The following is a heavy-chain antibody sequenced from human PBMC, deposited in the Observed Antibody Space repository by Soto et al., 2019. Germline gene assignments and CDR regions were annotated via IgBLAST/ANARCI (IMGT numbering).Heavy chain of an antibody. CDR2: IKEDGSER. CDR1: GFTLSGHW. V-gene: IGHV3-7*01. D-gene: IGHD1-1*01. CDR3: ARDHRVLTTPGIDY. J-gene: IGHJ4*02. Sequence: EVQLVESGGGLVHPGGSLRLSCEASGFTLSGHWMSWVRQAAGKGLEWVANIKEDGSERYYVDSVKGRFTISRDNAKNSLDLQMNSLRAEDTAIYYCARDHRVLTTPGIDYWGQGTLVTVSS.